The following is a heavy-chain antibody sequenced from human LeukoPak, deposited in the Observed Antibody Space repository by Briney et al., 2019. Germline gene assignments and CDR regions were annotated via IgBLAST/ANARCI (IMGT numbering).Heavy chain of an antibody. CDR3: ARVSGSGSFDY. V-gene: IGHV1-69*06. J-gene: IGHJ4*02. CDR1: GGTFTINT. CDR2: IIPIFGTT. D-gene: IGHD3-10*01. Sequence: SLKVSCKAPGGTFTINTISCVRQAPGERLEWMGGIIPIFGTTNYAQKIQGRVTITPDKSTSTAYMELSSLRAEDTAVYYCARVSGSGSFDYWGQGTLVTVSS.